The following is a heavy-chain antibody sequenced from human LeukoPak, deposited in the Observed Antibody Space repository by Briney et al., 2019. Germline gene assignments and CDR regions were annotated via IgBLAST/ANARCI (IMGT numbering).Heavy chain of an antibody. CDR1: GFTFSTYA. CDR2: ISYDGSKK. D-gene: IGHD3-22*01. J-gene: IGHJ4*02. CDR3: ARDRYYYDSSGPPGY. Sequence: GGSLRLSCAASGFTFSTYAMHWVRQAPGKGLECVAVISYDGSKKYYADSVEGRFTISRDNSKNTLYLQMNSLRAEDTAVYFCARDRYYYDSSGPPGYWGQGALVTVSS. V-gene: IGHV3-30*04.